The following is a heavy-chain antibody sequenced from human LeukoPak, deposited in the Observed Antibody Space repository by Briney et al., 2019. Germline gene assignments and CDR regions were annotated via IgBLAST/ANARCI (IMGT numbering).Heavy chain of an antibody. D-gene: IGHD4-23*01. CDR3: AREDYGGNAGI. J-gene: IGHJ4*02. V-gene: IGHV4-59*01. CDR1: XGSXSSYY. CDR2: IYYSGST. Sequence: KPSETLSLTCTVXXGSXSSYYWSXXXQXPXXXXXWIGYIYYSGSTNYNPSLKSRVTISVDTSKNQFALRLNSVTAADTAVYXCAREDYGGNAGIWGQGTLVTVSS.